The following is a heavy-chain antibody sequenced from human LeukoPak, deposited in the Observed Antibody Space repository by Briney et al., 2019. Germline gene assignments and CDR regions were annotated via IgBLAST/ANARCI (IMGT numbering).Heavy chain of an antibody. D-gene: IGHD5-12*01. J-gene: IGHJ4*02. CDR2: TIPIFGTT. CDR1: GGTFSSHA. V-gene: IGHV1-69*05. Sequence: GASVKVSCKASGGTFSSHAISWVRQAPGQGLEWVGGTIPIFGTTNYAQKFQGRVTITTDESTGTGYMELRGLRSDDTAVYYCARGDSGYDYGFDNWGQGTLVTVSS. CDR3: ARGDSGYDYGFDN.